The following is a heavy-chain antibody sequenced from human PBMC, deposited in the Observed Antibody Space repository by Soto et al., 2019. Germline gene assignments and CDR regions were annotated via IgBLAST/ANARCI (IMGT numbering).Heavy chain of an antibody. V-gene: IGHV1-18*01. CDR3: ARVVPGADAWFGP. J-gene: IGHJ5*02. CDR2: ISLYSDGT. CDR1: GYTFSNYG. Sequence: ASVKFSCKTSGYTFSNYGITWVRQAPGQPLEWLGWISLYSDGTNYAQKFQGRVSTTTDTSTTTAYMELRSLRSDDTAVYYCARVVPGADAWFGPWGQGTLVTVSS. D-gene: IGHD2-2*01.